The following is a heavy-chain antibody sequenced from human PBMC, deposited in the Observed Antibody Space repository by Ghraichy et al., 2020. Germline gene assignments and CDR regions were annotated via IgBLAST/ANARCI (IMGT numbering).Heavy chain of an antibody. J-gene: IGHJ3*01. D-gene: IGHD6-13*01. CDR1: GGSFSEYY. V-gene: IGHV4-34*01. Sequence: SETLSLTCAVYGGSFSEYYWSWIRQPPGKGLEWIADVSRGGSANYNPSLQSRVTISIYTSKNQVSLRLNSVTAADTAVYYCAREGIWPYSRSWYRGFDVWGQGSLVTVSS. CDR2: VSRGGSA. CDR3: AREGIWPYSRSWYRGFDV.